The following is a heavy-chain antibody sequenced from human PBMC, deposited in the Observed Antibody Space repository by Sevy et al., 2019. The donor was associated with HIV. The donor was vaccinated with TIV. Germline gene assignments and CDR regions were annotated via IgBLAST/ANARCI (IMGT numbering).Heavy chain of an antibody. D-gene: IGHD3-22*01. CDR2: ISWNSGSI. J-gene: IGHJ4*02. Sequence: GGSLRLSCAASGFTFDDYAMHWVRQAPGKGLEWVSGISWNSGSIGYADSVKGRFTNSRDNAKNSLYLQMNSLRAEDTALYYCAKGYDSSGYYHNDYWGQGTLVTVSS. CDR1: GFTFDDYA. CDR3: AKGYDSSGYYHNDY. V-gene: IGHV3-9*01.